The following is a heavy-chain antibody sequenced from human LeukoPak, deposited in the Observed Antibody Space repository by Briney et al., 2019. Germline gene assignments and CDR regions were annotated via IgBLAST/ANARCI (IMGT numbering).Heavy chain of an antibody. CDR1: GFTFSNYA. CDR2: INWNGGST. Sequence: PGGSLRLACAASGFTFSNYAMSWVRQAPGKGLEWVSEINWNGGSTGYADSVKGRFTISRDNAKNSLYLQMNSLRAEDTALYYCARDNTDYGDYSDYWGQGTLVTVSS. J-gene: IGHJ4*02. D-gene: IGHD4-17*01. CDR3: ARDNTDYGDYSDY. V-gene: IGHV3-20*04.